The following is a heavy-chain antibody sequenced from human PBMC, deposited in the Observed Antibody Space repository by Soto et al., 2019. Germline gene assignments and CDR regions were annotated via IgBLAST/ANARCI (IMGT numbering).Heavy chain of an antibody. J-gene: IGHJ4*02. Sequence: GWSLRLSCAVSGFTLSSYSMNWVRQAPGKGLEWVSSSSSSDTYKYYADSVKGRFTISRDNARNSLYLQMNSLRAEDTAVYYCARDGSGSYYANLDFWGQGTLVTVSS. CDR2: SSSSDTYK. D-gene: IGHD3-10*01. CDR3: ARDGSGSYYANLDF. CDR1: GFTLSSYS. V-gene: IGHV3-21*01.